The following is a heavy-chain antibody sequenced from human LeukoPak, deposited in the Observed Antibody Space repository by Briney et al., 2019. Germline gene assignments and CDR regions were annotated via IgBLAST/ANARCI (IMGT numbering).Heavy chain of an antibody. CDR1: GFTFSYYA. J-gene: IGHJ6*02. Sequence: GGSLRHSCATSGFTFSYYAMHWVRQAPGRGLEWVALIRSDTTSKYYADSVKGRFTVSRDNSKNTLYLQMNSLRPEDTAVYHCAKDRDGSGTYEKFLDVWGQGTMVTVSS. CDR3: AKDRDGSGTYEKFLDV. V-gene: IGHV3-30*02. D-gene: IGHD3-10*01. CDR2: IRSDTTSK.